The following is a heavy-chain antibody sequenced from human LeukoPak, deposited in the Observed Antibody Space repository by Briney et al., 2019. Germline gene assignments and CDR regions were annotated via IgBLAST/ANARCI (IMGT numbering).Heavy chain of an antibody. V-gene: IGHV3-23*01. D-gene: IGHD3-9*01. CDR3: ASLPTHYDILTGRFDY. J-gene: IGHJ4*02. CDR2: ISGSGGST. Sequence: GGALRLSCAASGFTLISYAMSWARHAPGKGLDWVSTISGSGGSTYYADSVKGRFTISRDNSKNTLYLQMNSLRAEDTAVYYCASLPTHYDILTGRFDYWGQGTLVTVSS. CDR1: GFTLISYA.